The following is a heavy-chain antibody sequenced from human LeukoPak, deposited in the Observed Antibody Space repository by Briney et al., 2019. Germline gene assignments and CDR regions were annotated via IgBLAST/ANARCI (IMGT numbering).Heavy chain of an antibody. V-gene: IGHV4-39*01. CDR2: IYYSGST. CDR3: ASLRQYQLPYYYYYCYMDV. Sequence: SETLSLTCTVSGGSISSSSYYWGWIRQPPGKGLEWIGSIYYSGSTYYNPSLKGRVTISVDRSKNQFSLNLSSVTAADTAVYYCASLRQYQLPYYYYYCYMDVWGKGTTVTVSS. CDR1: GGSISSSSYY. J-gene: IGHJ6*03. D-gene: IGHD2-2*01.